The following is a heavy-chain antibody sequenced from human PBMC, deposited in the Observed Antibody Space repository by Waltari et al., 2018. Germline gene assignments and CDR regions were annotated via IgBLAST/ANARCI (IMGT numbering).Heavy chain of an antibody. V-gene: IGHV3-7*01. CDR3: ARDEGAAAPGYSSGWYMGRYFDL. Sequence: EVQLVESGGGLVQPGGSLRLSCAASGFTFSSYWMSWVRQAPGQGLEWVANIKQDGSEKYYVDSVKGRFTISRDNAKNSLYLQMNSLRAEDTAVYYCARDEGAAAPGYSSGWYMGRYFDLWGRGTLVTVSS. D-gene: IGHD6-19*01. J-gene: IGHJ2*01. CDR2: IKQDGSEK. CDR1: GFTFSSYW.